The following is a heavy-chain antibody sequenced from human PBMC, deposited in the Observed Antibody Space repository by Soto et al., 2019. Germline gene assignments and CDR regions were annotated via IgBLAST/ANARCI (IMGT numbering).Heavy chain of an antibody. CDR1: GFKFDYYW. Sequence: EVQLVESGGSLVQPGGSLRLSCVASGFKFDYYWMHWVRQAPGGGLMWISRLQTDASHPAYADSVKGRFTISRDNAKNTLYLQMNNLRVEDTAIYYCARGGDPDYWGQGTLVTVSS. D-gene: IGHD2-21*02. V-gene: IGHV3-74*01. CDR2: LQTDASHP. CDR3: ARGGDPDY. J-gene: IGHJ4*02.